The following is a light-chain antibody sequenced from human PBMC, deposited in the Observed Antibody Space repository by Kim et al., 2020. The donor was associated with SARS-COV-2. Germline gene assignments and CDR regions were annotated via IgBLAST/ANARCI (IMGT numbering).Light chain of an antibody. CDR1: QTINNK. CDR2: DAT. CDR3: QQSNDWPPLT. Sequence: SPGERAPLSSRASQTINNKLVWYQQKPGQAPRLLIYDATTRATGVPARFIGSGSETDFTLTISSLQSEDFAVYYCQQSNDWPPLTFGQGTKVDIK. V-gene: IGKV3-15*01. J-gene: IGKJ1*01.